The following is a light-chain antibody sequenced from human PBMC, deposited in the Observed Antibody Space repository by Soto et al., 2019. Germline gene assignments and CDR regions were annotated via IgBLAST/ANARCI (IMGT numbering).Light chain of an antibody. V-gene: IGKV3-15*01. CDR2: GAS. CDR1: QSVSDY. Sequence: EPVMTHSPSTLSVSXDGRATLSXXASQSVSDYLAWYQQRPGQAPRLLIYGASTRATGIPARFSGSGSGTEFTLTISSLQPDDFATYYCQQYNSYSWTFGQGTKVDNK. J-gene: IGKJ1*01. CDR3: QQYNSYSWT.